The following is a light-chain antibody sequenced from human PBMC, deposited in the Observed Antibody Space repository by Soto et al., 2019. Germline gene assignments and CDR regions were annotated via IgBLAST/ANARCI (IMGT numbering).Light chain of an antibody. CDR1: QSIRND. V-gene: IGKV1-17*01. Sequence: DIPMTQSPSSLSASVGDRVTITCRASQSIRNDLGWYQQKPGKAPKRLIYAASTLQTGVPSRFSGTGSGTEFILTIISLQPEDFATYYCQHHNSSLALTFGGGTKVEIK. J-gene: IGKJ4*01. CDR2: AAS. CDR3: QHHNSSLALT.